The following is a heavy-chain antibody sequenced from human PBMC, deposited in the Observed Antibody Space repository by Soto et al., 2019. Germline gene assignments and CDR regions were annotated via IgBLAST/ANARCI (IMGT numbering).Heavy chain of an antibody. Sequence: NPXETLSLTCTVSVVSISSYYWSCIRHPAGKGLEWIGRIYTSGSTNYNPSLKSRVTMSVDTSKNQFSLKLSSVTAADTAVYYCARACSSNSCYDVFEYWGQGTLVTVSS. V-gene: IGHV4-4*07. CDR1: VVSISSYY. CDR2: IYTSGST. CDR3: ARACSSNSCYDVFEY. J-gene: IGHJ4*02. D-gene: IGHD2-2*01.